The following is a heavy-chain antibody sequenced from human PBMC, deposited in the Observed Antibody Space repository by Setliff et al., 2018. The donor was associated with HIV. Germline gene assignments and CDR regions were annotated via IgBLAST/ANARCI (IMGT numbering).Heavy chain of an antibody. CDR1: GGSISSSNW. D-gene: IGHD2-21*01. V-gene: IGHV4-4*02. CDR2: IYHGGST. Sequence: SETLSLTCAVSGGSISSSNWWSWVRQPPEKGLEWIGEIYHGGSTNYNPSLKSRVTISVDTSNNHFSLRLNSVTAADTAVYFCARASRWGSIPFDYWGQGTLVTVSS. J-gene: IGHJ4*02. CDR3: ARASRWGSIPFDY.